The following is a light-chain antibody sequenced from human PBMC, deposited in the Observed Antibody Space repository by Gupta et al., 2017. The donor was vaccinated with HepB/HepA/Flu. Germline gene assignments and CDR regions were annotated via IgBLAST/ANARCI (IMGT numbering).Light chain of an antibody. CDR3: ASFRSTNTWV. V-gene: IGLV2-14*03. Sequence: QSALTQPASVSGSPGPSITISCTGTSSDVGAYNMVSWYQQHPGKAPKLLMFDVSVRPSGVPTRFSGSKSANTASLTISGLQVEDEADFYCASFRSTNTWVFGGGTKLTVL. CDR2: DVS. J-gene: IGLJ3*02. CDR1: SSDVGAYNM.